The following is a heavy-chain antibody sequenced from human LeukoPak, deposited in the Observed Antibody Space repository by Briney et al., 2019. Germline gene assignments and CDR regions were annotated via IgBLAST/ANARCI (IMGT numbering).Heavy chain of an antibody. CDR3: ARDTVTTFRFRDYYYYGMDV. D-gene: IGHD4-17*01. Sequence: PGGSLRLSCAASGFTVSTNYMNWVRQAPGKGLEWVSVIYSGGSTYYADSVKGRFTISRDNSKNTLYLQTNSLRAEDTAVYYCARDTVTTFRFRDYYYYGMDVWGQGTTVTVSS. J-gene: IGHJ6*02. V-gene: IGHV3-53*01. CDR2: IYSGGST. CDR1: GFTVSTNY.